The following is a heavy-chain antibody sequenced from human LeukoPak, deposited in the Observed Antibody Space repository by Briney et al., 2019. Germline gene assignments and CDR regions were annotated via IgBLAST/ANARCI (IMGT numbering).Heavy chain of an antibody. CDR1: GFTISNYE. J-gene: IGHJ4*02. CDR3: ARLVGRGFFDY. Sequence: GGSLRLSCAASGFTISNYEMNWVRQAPGKGLEWVSYITGSVSIIYYADSVKGRFTISRDNAKNSLYLQMNSLRAEDTAVYYCARLVGRGFFDYWGQGTLVTVSS. D-gene: IGHD2-15*01. CDR2: ITGSVSII. V-gene: IGHV3-48*03.